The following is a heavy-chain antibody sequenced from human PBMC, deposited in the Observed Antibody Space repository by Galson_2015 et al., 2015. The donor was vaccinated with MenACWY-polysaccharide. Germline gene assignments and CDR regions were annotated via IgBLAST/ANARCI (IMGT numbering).Heavy chain of an antibody. CDR3: AKKYSGTRYDAFDS. CDR2: ISPSGEIT. J-gene: IGHJ4*02. D-gene: IGHD3/OR15-3a*01. Sequence: SLRLSCAASGFTFSSYSMAWVRQAPGKGLEWVSIISPSGEITVYADSVKGRFTISRDNSQSTLYLQMNNLGAEDTAVYFCAKKYSGTRYDAFDSWGQGTLVTVSS. V-gene: IGHV3-23*01. CDR1: GFTFSSYS.